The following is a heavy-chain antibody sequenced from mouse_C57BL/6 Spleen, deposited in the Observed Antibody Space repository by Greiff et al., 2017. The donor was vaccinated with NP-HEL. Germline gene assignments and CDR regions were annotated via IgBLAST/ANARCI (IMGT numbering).Heavy chain of an antibody. D-gene: IGHD2-5*01. CDR2: IYPRDGST. V-gene: IGHV1-85*01. Sequence: QVQLKQSGPELVKPGASVKLSCKASGYTFTSYDINWVKQRPGQGLEWIGWIYPRDGSTKYNEKFKGKATLTVDTSSSTAYMALPSLTSEDSAVYFWERQVTGYYYAMDYWGQGTSVTVSS. CDR3: ERQVTGYYYAMDY. J-gene: IGHJ4*01. CDR1: GYTFTSYD.